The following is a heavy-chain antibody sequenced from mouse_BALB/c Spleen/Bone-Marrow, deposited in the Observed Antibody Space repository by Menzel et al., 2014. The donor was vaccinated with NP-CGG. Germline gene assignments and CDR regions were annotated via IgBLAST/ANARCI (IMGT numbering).Heavy chain of an antibody. CDR3: ARRGISCFAY. Sequence: VKLMESGAELMKPGASVKISCKATGYTFSSYWIEWVKQRPGHGLEWIGEILPGSGSTNCNEKFKGKATFTADTSSNTAYMQLSSLTSEDSAVYYCARRGISCFAYWGQGTLVTVSA. J-gene: IGHJ3*01. V-gene: IGHV1-9*01. CDR1: GYTFSSYW. CDR2: ILPGSGST.